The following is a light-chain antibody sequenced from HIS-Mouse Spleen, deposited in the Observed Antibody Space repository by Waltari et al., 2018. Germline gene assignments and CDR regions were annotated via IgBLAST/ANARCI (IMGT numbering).Light chain of an antibody. V-gene: IGLV2-14*01. CDR1: SSDVGGYND. CDR3: SSYTSSSTF. Sequence: QSALTQPASVSGSPGQSIPISCTGTSSDVGGYNDVSWYQPHPGKAPKLMIYEVSNRPSGVSNRFSGSKSGNTASLTISGLQAEDEADYYCSSYTSSSTFFGTGTKVTVL. J-gene: IGLJ1*01. CDR2: EVS.